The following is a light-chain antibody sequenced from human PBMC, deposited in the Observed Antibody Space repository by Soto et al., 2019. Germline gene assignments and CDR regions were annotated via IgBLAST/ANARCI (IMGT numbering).Light chain of an antibody. V-gene: IGKV3-20*01. CDR3: HQYCHSPRA. Sequence: TLLTRSPATLPLYPGEGATLSCGASQSVTSSYLAWYQQKPGQAPRLLILGASTRVTGIPDRFSGSRSGQDFSLAITILGPEDFAVYFFHQYCHSPRAVGPGTKVDIK. J-gene: IGKJ1*01. CDR1: QSVTSSY. CDR2: GAS.